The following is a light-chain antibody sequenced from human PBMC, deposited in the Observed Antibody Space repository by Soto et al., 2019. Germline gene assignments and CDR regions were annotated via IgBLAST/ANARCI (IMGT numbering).Light chain of an antibody. CDR2: DVT. J-gene: IGLJ3*02. V-gene: IGLV2-11*01. Sequence: QSALAQPRSVSGSPGQSVTLSCTGTSSDVGGYDFVSWYQQYPGKAPKLIIFDVTERTSGVPERFSGSKSGNSASLTISGLQAEDEAEYYCSSYAGRDILGVFGGGSKRTV. CDR3: SSYAGRDILGV. CDR1: SSDVGGYDF.